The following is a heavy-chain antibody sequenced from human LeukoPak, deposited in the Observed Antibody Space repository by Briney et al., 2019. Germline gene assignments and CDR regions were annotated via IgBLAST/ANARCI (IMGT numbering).Heavy chain of an antibody. D-gene: IGHD3-22*01. V-gene: IGHV3-74*01. CDR1: GFTFSSYW. Sequence: GGSLTLSCAASGFTFSSYWMHWVRQAPGKGLVWVSRINTDGSSTSYADSVKGRFTISRDNAKNTLYLQMNSLRAEDTAVYYCARVAVHSSGYYPEYYFDYWGQGTLVTVSS. CDR3: ARVAVHSSGYYPEYYFDY. J-gene: IGHJ4*02. CDR2: INTDGSST.